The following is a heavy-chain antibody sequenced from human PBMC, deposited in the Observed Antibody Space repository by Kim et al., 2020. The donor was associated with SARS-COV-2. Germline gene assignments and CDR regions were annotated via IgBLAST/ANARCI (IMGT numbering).Heavy chain of an antibody. V-gene: IGHV4-39*01. CDR2: IYYSGST. CDR3: ARRRGIADQSTTPHYYYYYGMDV. Sequence: SETLSLTCTVSGGSISSSSYYWGWIRQPPGKGLEWIGSIYYSGSTYYNPSLKSRVTISVDTSKNQFSLKLSSVTAADTAVYYCARRRGIADQSTTPHYYYYYGMDVWGRGTTVTVSS. D-gene: IGHD6-13*01. J-gene: IGHJ6*02. CDR1: GGSISSSSYY.